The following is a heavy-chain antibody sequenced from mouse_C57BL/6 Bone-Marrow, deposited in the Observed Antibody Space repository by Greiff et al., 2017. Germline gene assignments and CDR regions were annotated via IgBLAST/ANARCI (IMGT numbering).Heavy chain of an antibody. V-gene: IGHV2-5*01. CDR3: AKNRYGTLYAMDY. J-gene: IGHJ4*01. Sequence: KQSGPGLVQPSQSLSITSTVSGFPLTSHGVHWFRKFPGRVLECLGVIWKGGSTDYIAAFMSRLSLTKDNSKSQVFFKMNSLKADDTAIYYCAKNRYGTLYAMDYWGQGTSVTVSS. CDR2: IWKGGST. CDR1: GFPLTSHG. D-gene: IGHD1-1*01.